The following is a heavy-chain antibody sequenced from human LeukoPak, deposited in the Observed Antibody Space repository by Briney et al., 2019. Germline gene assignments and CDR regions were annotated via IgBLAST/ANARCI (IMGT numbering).Heavy chain of an antibody. D-gene: IGHD3-16*02. CDR3: ARVYDYVWGSSRPDYYYYALDV. CDR1: GFTFSAYS. Sequence: PGGSLRLSCTASGFTFSAYSMQWVRQAPGKGLEYISYVSSGGSVMYYADSVKGRFTISRDNAKNSLYLQMNSLRAEDTAVYHCARVYDYVWGSSRPDYYYYALDVWGQGTKVTVSS. J-gene: IGHJ6*02. CDR2: VSSGGSVM. V-gene: IGHV3-48*04.